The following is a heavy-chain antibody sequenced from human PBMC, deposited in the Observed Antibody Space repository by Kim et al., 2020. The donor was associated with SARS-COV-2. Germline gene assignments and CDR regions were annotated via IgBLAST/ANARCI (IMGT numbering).Heavy chain of an antibody. D-gene: IGHD6-6*01. V-gene: IGHV3-30-3*01. J-gene: IGHJ4*02. CDR1: GFTFSSYA. CDR2: ISYDGSNK. Sequence: GGSLRLSCAASGFTFSSYAMHWVRQAPGKGLEWVAVISYDGSNKYYADSVKGRFTISRDNSKNTLYLQMNSLRAEDTAVYYCARDHTKSSSVVVYWGQGTLVTVSS. CDR3: ARDHTKSSSVVVY.